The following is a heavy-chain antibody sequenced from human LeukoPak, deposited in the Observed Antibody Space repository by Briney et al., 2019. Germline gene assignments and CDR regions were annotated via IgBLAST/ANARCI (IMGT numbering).Heavy chain of an antibody. V-gene: IGHV4-39*07. CDR2: IYYSGST. Sequence: SETLSLTCTVSGGSISSSSYYWGWIRQPPGKGLEWIGSIYYSGSTYYNPSLKSRVTISVDTSKNQFSLKLSSVTAADTAVYYCARGEAALDYWGQGTLVTVSS. CDR3: ARGEAALDY. D-gene: IGHD1-26*01. J-gene: IGHJ4*02. CDR1: GGSISSSSYY.